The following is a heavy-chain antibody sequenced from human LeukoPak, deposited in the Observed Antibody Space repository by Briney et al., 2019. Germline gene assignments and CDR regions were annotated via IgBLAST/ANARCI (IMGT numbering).Heavy chain of an antibody. V-gene: IGHV4-61*08. CDR1: GASVSSGGYY. J-gene: IGHJ4*02. CDR3: ARRGGSGRSVDY. D-gene: IGHD3-10*01. Sequence: SETLSLTCTVSGASVSSGGYYWSWIRQPPGKGLEWIGYIYYSGSTNYNPSLKSRVTISVDTSKNQFSLKVSSVTAADTAVYYCARRGGSGRSVDYWGQGTLVTVSS. CDR2: IYYSGST.